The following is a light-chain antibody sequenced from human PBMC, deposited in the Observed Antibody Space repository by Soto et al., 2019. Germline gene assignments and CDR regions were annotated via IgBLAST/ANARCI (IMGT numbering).Light chain of an antibody. CDR2: DAS. CDR3: QQINSLPVT. J-gene: IGKJ4*01. CDR1: QGISSY. Sequence: DIPLTQSPSFLSASVGDRVTITCRASQGISSYLAWYQQRPGKAPNLLIYDASTLQSGVPSRFSGSGSGTEFTLTISSLQPEDFATYYCQQINSLPVTFGGGTKVEI. V-gene: IGKV1-9*01.